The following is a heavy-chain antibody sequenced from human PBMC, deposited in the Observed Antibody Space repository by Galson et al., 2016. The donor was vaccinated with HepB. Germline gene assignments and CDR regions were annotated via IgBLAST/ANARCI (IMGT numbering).Heavy chain of an antibody. V-gene: IGHV1-69*13. J-gene: IGHJ6*02. D-gene: IGHD2-15*01. CDR3: ARANGCSGKSCYLYYYYYYKMDV. Sequence: SVKVSCKASGGTFSSYAFSWVRQAPGQGLDWMGGIIPIFGTANYAQRFQGRVTITADESANTAYLELSSLSSEDTAVYYCARANGCSGKSCYLYYYYYYKMDVWGQGTTVTVSS. CDR2: IIPIFGTA. CDR1: GGTFSSYA.